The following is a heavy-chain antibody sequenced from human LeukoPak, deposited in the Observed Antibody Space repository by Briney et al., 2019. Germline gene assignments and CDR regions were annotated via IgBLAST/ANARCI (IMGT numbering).Heavy chain of an antibody. CDR2: IYPGDSDT. J-gene: IGHJ5*02. Sequence: GESLKISCKGSGYSFTSYWIGWVRQMPGKGLEWMGIIYPGDSDTRYSPSFQGQVTISADKSISTAYLQWSSLKASDTAMYYCARRGITYYYDSSGTANWFDPWGQGTLVTVSS. V-gene: IGHV5-51*01. CDR3: ARRGITYYYDSSGTANWFDP. D-gene: IGHD3-22*01. CDR1: GYSFTSYW.